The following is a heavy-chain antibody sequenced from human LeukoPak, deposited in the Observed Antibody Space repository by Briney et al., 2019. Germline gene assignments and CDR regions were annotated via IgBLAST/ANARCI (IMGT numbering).Heavy chain of an antibody. J-gene: IGHJ4*02. CDR1: GFTFSSYA. D-gene: IGHD2-15*01. Sequence: GGSLRLSCAASGFTFSSYAMSWVRQAPGKGLEWVSTISHSAYTTYYADSVKGRITISRDNSKNTLYLQMNSLRADDTAVYYCAKIMALYCSGGSCNEIDYWGQGTLVTVSS. CDR2: ISHSAYTT. V-gene: IGHV3-23*01. CDR3: AKIMALYCSGGSCNEIDY.